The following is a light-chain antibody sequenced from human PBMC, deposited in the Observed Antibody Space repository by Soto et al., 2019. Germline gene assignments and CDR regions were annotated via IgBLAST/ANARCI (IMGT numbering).Light chain of an antibody. V-gene: IGKV3-11*01. CDR1: QSISSY. Sequence: EILLTQSPATLSLSPGERATLSCRASQSISSYLAWYQQKPGQAPRLLIYDASNRATGIPARFSGSGSGTDFTLTITSLEPEDFAVYYCQQRSIWLTFGGGTKVDIK. CDR3: QQRSIWLT. J-gene: IGKJ4*01. CDR2: DAS.